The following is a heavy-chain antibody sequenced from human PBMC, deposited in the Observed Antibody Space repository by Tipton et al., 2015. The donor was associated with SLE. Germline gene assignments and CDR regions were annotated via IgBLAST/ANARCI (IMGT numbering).Heavy chain of an antibody. V-gene: IGHV4-34*01. CDR2: ISHSGST. CDR3: ARGLTGGFYFDY. J-gene: IGHJ4*02. Sequence: TLSLTCAVYGGSFSGYYWSWIRQPPGKGLEWIGEISHSGSTNYNPSLKSRVTISVDTSKNQFSLKLSSVTAADTAVYYCARGLTGGFYFDYWGQGTLVTVSS. D-gene: IGHD7-27*01. CDR1: GGSFSGYY.